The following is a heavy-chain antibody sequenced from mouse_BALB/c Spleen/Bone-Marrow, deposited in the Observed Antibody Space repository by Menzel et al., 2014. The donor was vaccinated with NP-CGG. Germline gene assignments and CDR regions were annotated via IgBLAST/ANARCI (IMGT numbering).Heavy chain of an antibody. J-gene: IGHJ3*01. D-gene: IGHD1-1*01. CDR1: GFTFSSYA. CDR3: ARWYYGSGFAY. V-gene: IGHV5-6-5*01. Sequence: EVMLVESGGGLVKPGGSLRLSCAASGFTFSSYAMSWVRQTPEKRLEWVASISSGGSTYYPDSVKGRFTISRDNARNILYLQMSSLWSEDTSMYYCARWYYGSGFAYWGQGTLVTVSA. CDR2: ISSGGST.